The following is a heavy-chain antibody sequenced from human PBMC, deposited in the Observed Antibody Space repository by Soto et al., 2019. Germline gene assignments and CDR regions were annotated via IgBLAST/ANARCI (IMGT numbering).Heavy chain of an antibody. CDR2: LYYSGST. V-gene: IGHV4-39*01. J-gene: IGHJ5*02. D-gene: IGHD2-15*01. Sequence: QVQLQESGPGLVKPSETLSLTCTVSGDSINRNSYYWGWVRQPPGKGLEWIGSLYYSGSTSYNPSLKSRVTISVATSKTQFSLRLSSVIAADTAVYYCVRHKGAYCDGASCFSFYWFDLWGQGILVTVSS. CDR3: VRHKGAYCDGASCFSFYWFDL. CDR1: GDSINRNSYY.